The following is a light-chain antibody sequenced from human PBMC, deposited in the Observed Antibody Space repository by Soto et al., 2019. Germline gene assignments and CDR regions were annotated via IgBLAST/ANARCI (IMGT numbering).Light chain of an antibody. CDR2: DVS. V-gene: IGKV3-15*01. CDR3: LQYGNRYT. CDR1: QSVSSN. J-gene: IGKJ2*01. Sequence: EIVMTQSPASLSVSPGERATLSCRASQSVSSNLAWYQQKPGQAPRLLIYDVSTRATGIPARFSGGGSGTEFSLTISSLQSEDFAVYYCLQYGNRYTFGPGTKLEIK.